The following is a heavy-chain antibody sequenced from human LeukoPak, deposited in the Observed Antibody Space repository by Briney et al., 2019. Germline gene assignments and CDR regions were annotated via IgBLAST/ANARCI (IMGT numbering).Heavy chain of an antibody. CDR1: GFSFPTYG. J-gene: IGHJ4*02. V-gene: IGHV3-9*01. CDR2: ISWNSGSI. D-gene: IGHD3-9*01. CDR3: AKDRGYDILTGYLFDY. Sequence: PGGSLRLSCAASGFSFPTYGMHWVRQAPGKGLEWVSGISWNSGSIGYADSVKGRFTISRDNAKNSLYLQMNSLRAEDTALYYCAKDRGYDILTGYLFDYWGQGTLVTVSS.